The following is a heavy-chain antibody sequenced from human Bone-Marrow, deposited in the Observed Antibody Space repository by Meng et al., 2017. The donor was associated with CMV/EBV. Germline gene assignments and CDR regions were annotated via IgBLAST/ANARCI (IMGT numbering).Heavy chain of an antibody. V-gene: IGHV3-11*06. J-gene: IGHJ4*02. D-gene: IGHD6-6*01. CDR2: ISSSSSYT. CDR1: GFTFSDCY. CDR3: AAWYSSSSLGIDY. Sequence: AFGFTFSDCYMSWIRQAPGKGLGWVSYISSSSSYTNYADSVKGRFTISRDNAKNSLYLQMNSLRAEDTAVYYCAAWYSSSSLGIDYWGQGILVTVSS.